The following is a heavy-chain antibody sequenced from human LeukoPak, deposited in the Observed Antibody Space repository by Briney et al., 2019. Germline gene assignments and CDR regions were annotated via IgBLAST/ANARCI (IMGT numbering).Heavy chain of an antibody. D-gene: IGHD6-19*01. J-gene: IGHJ4*02. Sequence: SETLSLTCTVSGGSISSYYWSWIRQPPGKGLEWIGYIYYSGSTNYNPSLKSRVTISVDTSKNQFSLKLSSVTAADTAVYYCARGPVAGTYWGQGTLVTVSS. CDR2: IYYSGST. V-gene: IGHV4-59*01. CDR3: ARGPVAGTY. CDR1: GGSISSYY.